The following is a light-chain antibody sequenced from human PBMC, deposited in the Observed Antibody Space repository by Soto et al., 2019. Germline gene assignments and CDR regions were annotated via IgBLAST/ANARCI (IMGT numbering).Light chain of an antibody. CDR2: DAS. Sequence: AIQMTQSPSSLSASVGARVTITCRASQAIRNDLSWYQQKPGKAPKLLIYDASKLQSGVPLRFSGSGSGTDFTLPISSLQPKDFETYYCLQDDNYPLSFGGGTKVEIK. J-gene: IGKJ4*01. V-gene: IGKV1-6*01. CDR1: QAIRND. CDR3: LQDDNYPLS.